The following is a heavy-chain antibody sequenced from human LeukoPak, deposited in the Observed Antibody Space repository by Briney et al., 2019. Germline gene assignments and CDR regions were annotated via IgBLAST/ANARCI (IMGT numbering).Heavy chain of an antibody. V-gene: IGHV4-34*01. CDR2: INHSGST. Sequence: SETLSLTCAVYGGSFSGYYWSWIRQPPGKGLEWIGEINHSGSTNYNPSLKSRVTISVDTSKNQFSLKLSSVTAADTAVYYCARNFMVGATTDYFDYWGQGTLVTVSS. D-gene: IGHD1-26*01. CDR1: GGSFSGYY. J-gene: IGHJ4*02. CDR3: ARNFMVGATTDYFDY.